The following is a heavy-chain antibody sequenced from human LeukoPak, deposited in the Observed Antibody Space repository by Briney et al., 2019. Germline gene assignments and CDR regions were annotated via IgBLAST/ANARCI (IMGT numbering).Heavy chain of an antibody. D-gene: IGHD1-14*01. Sequence: GGSLRLSCAASGFTFSTYWMSWVRQAPGKGLELVANIKQDGSEKYYVDSVKGRFTISRDNAKNSLYLQVNSLRAEDTAVYYCARNQRRLDYWGQGTLVTVSS. CDR1: GFTFSTYW. J-gene: IGHJ4*02. CDR2: IKQDGSEK. CDR3: ARNQRRLDY. V-gene: IGHV3-7*01.